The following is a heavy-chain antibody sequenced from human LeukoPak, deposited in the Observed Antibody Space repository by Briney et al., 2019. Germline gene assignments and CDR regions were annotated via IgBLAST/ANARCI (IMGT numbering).Heavy chain of an antibody. Sequence: AGGSLRLSCSASGFTFSSAWMSWVRQAPGKGLEWVGRIKSRGDGGTAGHAAPVKDRFTISRDDSKNTLFLQMNSLKMEDTGVYYCTTARSYYGMDVWGQGTTVTVSS. CDR1: GFTFSSAW. CDR2: IKSRGDGGTA. J-gene: IGHJ6*02. V-gene: IGHV3-15*01. CDR3: TTARSYYGMDV.